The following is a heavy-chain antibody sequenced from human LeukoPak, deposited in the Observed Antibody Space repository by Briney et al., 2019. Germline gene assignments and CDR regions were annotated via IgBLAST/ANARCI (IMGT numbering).Heavy chain of an antibody. CDR2: ISWDGGST. Sequence: PGGSLRLSCAASGFTFDDYTMHWVRQAPGKGLEWVSLISWDGGSTYYADSVKGRFTISRDNSKNSLYLQMNSLRTEDTALYYCAKDIGLGGSGYYYYYGMDVWGQGTTVTASS. D-gene: IGHD3-10*01. CDR1: GFTFDDYT. CDR3: AKDIGLGGSGYYYYYGMDV. V-gene: IGHV3-43*01. J-gene: IGHJ6*02.